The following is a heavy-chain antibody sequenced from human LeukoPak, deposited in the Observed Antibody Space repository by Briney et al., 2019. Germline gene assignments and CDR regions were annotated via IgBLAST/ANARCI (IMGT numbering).Heavy chain of an antibody. J-gene: IGHJ4*02. CDR3: AKDSYYDSSGYYPN. CDR2: ISWNSGSI. V-gene: IGHV3-9*01. Sequence: GGSLRLSCAASGFTFDDYAMHWVRHAPGKGLEWVSGISWNSGSIGYADSVKGRFTISRDNAKNSLYLQMNSLRAEDTALYYCAKDSYYDSSGYYPNWGQGTLVTVSS. D-gene: IGHD3-22*01. CDR1: GFTFDDYA.